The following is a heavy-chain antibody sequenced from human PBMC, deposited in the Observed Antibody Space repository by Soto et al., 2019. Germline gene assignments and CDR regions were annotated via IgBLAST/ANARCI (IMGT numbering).Heavy chain of an antibody. J-gene: IGHJ4*02. CDR3: ARERWGISKGCDV. CDR2: ISSDGATT. V-gene: IGHV3-48*03. Sequence: GGSLRLSSVATGFNFKTYDMNWVRQPPGKGLEWLSYISSDGATTYYGDSVKGRFTISRDNSNDSLFLQLSSLRVEDTGVYYCARERWGISKGCDVWGQGTLVTVSS. CDR1: GFNFKTYD. D-gene: IGHD3-16*01.